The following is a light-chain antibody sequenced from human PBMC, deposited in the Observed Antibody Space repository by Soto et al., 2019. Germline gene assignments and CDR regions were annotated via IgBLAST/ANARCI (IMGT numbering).Light chain of an antibody. V-gene: IGKV1-39*01. CDR1: QSINNN. CDR3: QQYGSSGT. Sequence: DIQMTQSAWSLSASVGDRVTTTCRTSQSINNNLNWYQQKPGKAPKLLIYGASNRATGIPDRFSGSGSGTDFTLTISRLEPEDFAVYYCQQYGSSGTFGQGTKVDI. CDR2: GAS. J-gene: IGKJ1*01.